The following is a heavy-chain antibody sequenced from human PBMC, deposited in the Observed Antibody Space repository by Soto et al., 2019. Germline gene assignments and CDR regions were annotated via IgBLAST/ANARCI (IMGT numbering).Heavy chain of an antibody. Sequence: ESGGGVVQPGRSLRLSCAASGFTFSSYGMHWVRQAPGKGLEWVAVISYDGSNKYYADSVKGRFTISRDNSKNTLYLQMNSLRAEDTAVYYCAKDRDGYYRGYFDYWGQGTLVTVSS. CDR2: ISYDGSNK. V-gene: IGHV3-30*18. CDR1: GFTFSSYG. J-gene: IGHJ4*02. CDR3: AKDRDGYYRGYFDY. D-gene: IGHD3-22*01.